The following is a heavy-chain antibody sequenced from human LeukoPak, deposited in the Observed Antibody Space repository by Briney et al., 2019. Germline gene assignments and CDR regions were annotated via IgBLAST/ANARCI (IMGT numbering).Heavy chain of an antibody. CDR3: AKKGSLPDYYMDV. V-gene: IGHV3-30*18. CDR1: GFTFSSYG. Sequence: PGRSLRLSCAASGFTFSSYGMHWVRQAPGKGLEWVAVISYDGSNKYYADSVKGRFTISRDDSRNTLHLQMNSLRTEDTAVYYCAKKGSLPDYYMDVWGKGPTVPVP. J-gene: IGHJ6*03. CDR2: ISYDGSNK.